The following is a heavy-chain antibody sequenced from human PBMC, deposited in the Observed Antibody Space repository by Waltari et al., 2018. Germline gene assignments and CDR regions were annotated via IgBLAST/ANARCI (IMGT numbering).Heavy chain of an antibody. CDR3: ARENCSSTSCYAFDI. J-gene: IGHJ3*02. V-gene: IGHV1-69*04. CDR1: GGTFSSYA. Sequence: QVQLVQSGAEVKKPGSSVKVSCKASGGTFSSYAISWVRQAPGQGLEWMGRIIPILGIANYAQKFQGRVTITADKSTSTAYMELSSLRSEDTAVYYCARENCSSTSCYAFDIWGQGTMVTVSS. CDR2: IIPILGIA. D-gene: IGHD2-2*01.